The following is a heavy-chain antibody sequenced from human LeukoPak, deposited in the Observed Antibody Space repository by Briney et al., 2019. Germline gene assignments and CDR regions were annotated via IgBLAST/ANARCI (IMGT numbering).Heavy chain of an antibody. CDR3: AKAPRYYYDSSGYYLYYYYYMDV. D-gene: IGHD3-22*01. CDR2: IRYDGSNK. V-gene: IGHV3-30*02. J-gene: IGHJ6*03. CDR1: GFTFSSYG. Sequence: GGSLRLSCAASGFTFSSYGMHWVRQAPGKGLKWVAFIRYDGSNKYYADSVKGRFTISRDNSKNTLYLQMNSLRAEDTAVYYCAKAPRYYYDSSGYYLYYYYYMDVWGKGTTVTVSS.